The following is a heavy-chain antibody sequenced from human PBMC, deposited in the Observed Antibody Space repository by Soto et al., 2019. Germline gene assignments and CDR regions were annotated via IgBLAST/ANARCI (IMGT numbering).Heavy chain of an antibody. CDR1: GFTFSSYG. J-gene: IGHJ4*02. CDR3: AKGVAIVLVPAAPFDY. CDR2: ISYDGSNK. D-gene: IGHD2-2*03. V-gene: IGHV3-30*18. Sequence: QPGGSLRLSCAASGFTFSSYGMHWVRQAPGKGLEWVAVISYDGSNKYYADSVKGRFTISRDNSKNTLYLQMNSLRAEDTAVYYCAKGVAIVLVPAAPFDYWGQGTLVTV.